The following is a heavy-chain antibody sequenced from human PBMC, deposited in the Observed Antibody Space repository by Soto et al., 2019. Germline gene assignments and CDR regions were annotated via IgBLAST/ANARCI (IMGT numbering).Heavy chain of an antibody. CDR3: ARENFTADHFDSAGYWPLHH. D-gene: IGHD3-22*01. CDR1: GGTFSEYG. Sequence: QVQLVQSGAEVKKPGSSVRVSCKASGGTFSEYGVSWVRQAPGQGLEWMGGIVPKFTTANYAQKFQGRVTITADRSTNTVDLRLGSLTSEDTAVYFCARENFTADHFDSAGYWPLHHWGQGSLVSVS. J-gene: IGHJ1*01. V-gene: IGHV1-69*06. CDR2: IVPKFTTA.